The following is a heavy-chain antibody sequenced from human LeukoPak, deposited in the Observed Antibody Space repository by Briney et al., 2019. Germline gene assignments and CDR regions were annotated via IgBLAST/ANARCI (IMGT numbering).Heavy chain of an antibody. CDR3: AREVIVVVNNYYYGMDV. D-gene: IGHD3-22*01. Sequence: SVRVSCKASGGTFSSYAISWVRQAPGQGLEWMGRIIPILGIANYAQKFQGRVTITADKSTSTAYMELSSLRSEDTAVYYCAREVIVVVNNYYYGMDVWGQGTTVTVSS. CDR1: GGTFSSYA. J-gene: IGHJ6*02. CDR2: IIPILGIA. V-gene: IGHV1-69*04.